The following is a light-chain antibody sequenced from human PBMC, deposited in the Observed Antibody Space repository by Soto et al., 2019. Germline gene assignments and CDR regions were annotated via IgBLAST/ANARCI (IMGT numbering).Light chain of an antibody. V-gene: IGKV1-5*01. Sequence: DIPMTQSPSTLSASVGDRVTITCRASQSITGWLAWYQQKPGKAPKLLIYDASSLESGVPSRFSGSGSGTKYTLTISSLQPDDFGTYYCQQYKNMYTFGQGTKLEIK. CDR3: QQYKNMYT. CDR2: DAS. CDR1: QSITGW. J-gene: IGKJ2*01.